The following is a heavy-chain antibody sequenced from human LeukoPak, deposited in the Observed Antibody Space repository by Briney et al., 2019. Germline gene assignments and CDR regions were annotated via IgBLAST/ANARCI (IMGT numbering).Heavy chain of an antibody. CDR2: INHSGST. Sequence: SETLSLTCTVSGGSIGHFYWSWIRQPPGKGLEWIGEINHSGSTNYNASLKSRVTISVDTSKNQFSLKLSSVTAADTAVYCCAREEDCSGGICYLGNAFDIWGQGTMVTVSS. CDR3: AREEDCSGGICYLGNAFDI. D-gene: IGHD2-15*01. CDR1: GGSIGHFY. V-gene: IGHV4-34*01. J-gene: IGHJ3*02.